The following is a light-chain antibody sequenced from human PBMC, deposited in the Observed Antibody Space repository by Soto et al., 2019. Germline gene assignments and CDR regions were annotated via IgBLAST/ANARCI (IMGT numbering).Light chain of an antibody. V-gene: IGKV3-15*01. Sequence: EIVMTQSQVTLSASPGERATLSCRASQTVSTNLAWYQQRPGQAPRLLIYGASTRVTGIPPRFSGSGSGTGFTLTISNLQSEDFAVYFCRQYTNWPQNFGQGTKLEIK. CDR1: QTVSTN. J-gene: IGKJ2*01. CDR3: RQYTNWPQN. CDR2: GAS.